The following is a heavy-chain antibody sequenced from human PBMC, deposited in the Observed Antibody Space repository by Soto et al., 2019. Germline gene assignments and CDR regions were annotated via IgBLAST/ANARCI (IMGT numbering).Heavy chain of an antibody. CDR1: GYTFTGYY. Sequence: ASVKVSCKASGYTFTGYYMHWVRQAPGQGLEWMGWISAYNGNTNYAQKLQGRVTMTTDTSTSTAYMELRSLRSDDTAVYYCARYYDILTGYSWVIDYWGQGTLVTVSS. J-gene: IGHJ4*02. CDR3: ARYYDILTGYSWVIDY. D-gene: IGHD3-9*01. CDR2: ISAYNGNT. V-gene: IGHV1-18*04.